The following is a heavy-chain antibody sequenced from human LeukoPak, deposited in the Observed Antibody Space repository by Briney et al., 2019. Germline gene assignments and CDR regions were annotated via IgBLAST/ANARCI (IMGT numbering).Heavy chain of an antibody. CDR3: AWENRDGYNKDY. CDR2: INPSSGGT. J-gene: IGHJ4*02. V-gene: IGHV1-2*02. Sequence: ASVKVSCKASGYTFTGYYMHWVRQAPGQGLEWMGWINPSSGGTNYAQKLQGRVTMTTDTSTSTAYMELRSLRSDDTAVYYCAWENRDGYNKDYWGQGTLVTVSS. CDR1: GYTFTGYY. D-gene: IGHD5-24*01.